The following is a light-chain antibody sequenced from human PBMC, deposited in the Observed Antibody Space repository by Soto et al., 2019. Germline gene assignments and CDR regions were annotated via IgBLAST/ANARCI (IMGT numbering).Light chain of an antibody. Sequence: EIVLTQSPGTLSLSPGERATLSCRASQGVRSNFLAWYQQKPGQAPRLLIYGASNRATGIPDRFSGSGSGTDFTLTITRLEPEDFAMYYCQRYDSFRTFGQGTKVEI. CDR2: GAS. CDR1: QGVRSNF. J-gene: IGKJ1*01. CDR3: QRYDSFRT. V-gene: IGKV3-20*01.